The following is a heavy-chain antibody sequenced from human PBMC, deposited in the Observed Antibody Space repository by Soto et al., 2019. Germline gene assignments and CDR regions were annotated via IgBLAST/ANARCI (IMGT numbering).Heavy chain of an antibody. CDR3: ARHDPLVVPSALQYFDC. Sequence: QAQLVQPGAEVKKPGASVKVSCKASGYTFSNLGITWVRQAPGRGLEWMGWISGFNGDTKYAQNHQDTDTMTTDATTRTAYMELRSLRSDDTAMYYCARHDPLVVPSALQYFDCCGQGTLFTVSS. J-gene: IGHJ4*02. D-gene: IGHD2-2*01. CDR2: ISGFNGDT. V-gene: IGHV1-18*04. CDR1: GYTFSNLG.